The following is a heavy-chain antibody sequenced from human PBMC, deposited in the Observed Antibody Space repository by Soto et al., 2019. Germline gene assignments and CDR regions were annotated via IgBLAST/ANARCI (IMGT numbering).Heavy chain of an antibody. D-gene: IGHD2-15*01. CDR1: GFTFSSYG. V-gene: IGHV3-30*18. CDR2: ISYDGSNK. Sequence: QVQLVESGGGVVQPGRSLRLSCAASGFTFSSYGMHWVRQAPVKGLEWVAVISYDGSNKYYADSVKGRFTISRDNSKNTLYLQMNSLRAEDTAVYYCAKERDIVVVVAPLDYWGQGTLVTVSS. J-gene: IGHJ4*02. CDR3: AKERDIVVVVAPLDY.